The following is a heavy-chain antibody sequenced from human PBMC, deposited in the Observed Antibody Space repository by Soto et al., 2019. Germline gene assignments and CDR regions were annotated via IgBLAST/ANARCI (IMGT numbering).Heavy chain of an antibody. CDR1: GFIFSNYG. V-gene: IGHV3-30*18. D-gene: IGHD2-21*01. CDR3: AKDGDVVANEMGY. CDR2: ISFDGDNE. Sequence: QVQLVESGGGVVQPGKSLRLSCTASGFIFSNYGTHWVRQAPGKGLEWVAVISFDGDNEYYAASVKGRFTISRDNSKNTLFLQMNSLRAEDTAVYYCAKDGDVVANEMGYWGQGTLVTVSS. J-gene: IGHJ4*02.